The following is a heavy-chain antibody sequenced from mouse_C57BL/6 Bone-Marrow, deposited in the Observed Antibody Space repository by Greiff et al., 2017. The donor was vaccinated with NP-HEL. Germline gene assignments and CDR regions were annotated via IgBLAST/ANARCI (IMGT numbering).Heavy chain of an antibody. CDR2: ISYDGSN. V-gene: IGHV3-6*01. Sequence: EVQRVESGPGLVKPSQSLSLTCSVTGFSITSGYYWNWIRQFPGNKLEWMGYISYDGSNNYNPSLKNRISITRDTSKNQFFLKLNSVTTEDTATYYCARGGPTVVATNFDYWGQGTTLTVSS. CDR3: ARGGPTVVATNFDY. CDR1: GFSITSGYY. D-gene: IGHD1-1*01. J-gene: IGHJ2*01.